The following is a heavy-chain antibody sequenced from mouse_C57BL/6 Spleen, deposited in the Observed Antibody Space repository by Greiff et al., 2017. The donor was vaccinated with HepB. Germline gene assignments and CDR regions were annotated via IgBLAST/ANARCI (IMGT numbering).Heavy chain of an antibody. CDR3: ARSGQLRLPYFDY. CDR2: INPSSGYT. Sequence: QVQLQQSGAELAKPGASVKLSCKASGYTFTSYWMHWVKQRPGQGLEWIGYINPSSGYTKYNQKFKDTATLTADKSSSTAYMQLSSLTYEDSAVYYCARSGQLRLPYFDYWGQGTTLTVSS. V-gene: IGHV1-7*01. J-gene: IGHJ2*01. CDR1: GYTFTSYW. D-gene: IGHD3-2*02.